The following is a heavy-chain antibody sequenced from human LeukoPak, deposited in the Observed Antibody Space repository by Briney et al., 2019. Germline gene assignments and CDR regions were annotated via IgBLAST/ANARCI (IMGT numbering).Heavy chain of an antibody. J-gene: IGHJ5*02. CDR2: IYPGDSDT. CDR1: GYRFTTYR. Sequence: GESLKISCKGSGYRFTTYRIAWVRQMPGKGLEWMGIIYPGDSDTRYSPSFQGQVTISADKSISTAYLQWSSLKASDTAMYYCARRNYPGGENWFDPWGQGTLVTVSS. D-gene: IGHD3-16*01. V-gene: IGHV5-51*01. CDR3: ARRNYPGGENWFDP.